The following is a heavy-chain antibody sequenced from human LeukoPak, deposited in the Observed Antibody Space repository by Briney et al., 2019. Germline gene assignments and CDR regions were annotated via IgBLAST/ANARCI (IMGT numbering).Heavy chain of an antibody. CDR3: ARAPFYYDSSGYPYFDG. J-gene: IGHJ4*02. CDR1: AFTFSDYS. Sequence: GGSLRLSCAASAFTFSDYSMNWVRQAPGKGLEWVSVMYTGGSTYYADSVKGRFTISRDNSKNTLYLQMNSLRAEDTALYYCARAPFYYDSSGYPYFDGWGQGTLVTVSS. V-gene: IGHV3-53*01. D-gene: IGHD3-22*01. CDR2: MYTGGST.